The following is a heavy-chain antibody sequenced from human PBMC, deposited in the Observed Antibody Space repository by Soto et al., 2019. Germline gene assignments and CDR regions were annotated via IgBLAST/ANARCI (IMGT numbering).Heavy chain of an antibody. CDR1: GFTFSSYW. CDR3: AKARCSTTNCYVPDY. V-gene: IGHV3-74*01. D-gene: IGHD2-2*01. Sequence: GGSLRLSCAASGFTFSSYWMHWVRQAPGKGLVWVSRINSDGSSTSYADSVKGRFTISRDNAKNTLYLQMNNLRAEDTAVYYCAKARCSTTNCYVPDYWGQGTLVTVSS. CDR2: INSDGSST. J-gene: IGHJ4*02.